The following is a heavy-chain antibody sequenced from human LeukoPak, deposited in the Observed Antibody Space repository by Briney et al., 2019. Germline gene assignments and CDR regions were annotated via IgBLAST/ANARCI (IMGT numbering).Heavy chain of an antibody. J-gene: IGHJ4*02. CDR2: INQDGSKK. CDR3: AKWGPYCVGDYCPALDS. D-gene: IGHD2-21*02. CDR1: RFTFSNYW. Sequence: PGGSLRLSCVASRFTFSNYWMSRVRQAPGKGLEWVANINQDGSKKRYADSVKGRFTISRDNAKGSLYLQLNSLRAQDTAVYYCAKWGPYCVGDYCPALDSWGPGTLVTVSS. V-gene: IGHV3-7*01.